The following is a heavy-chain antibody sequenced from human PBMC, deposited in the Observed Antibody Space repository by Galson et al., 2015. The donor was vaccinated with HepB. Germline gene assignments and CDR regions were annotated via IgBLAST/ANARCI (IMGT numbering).Heavy chain of an antibody. Sequence: SLRLSCAASGFTFSSFAMPWVRQAPGKGLEWVAVISYDGSNKYYADSVKGRFTISRDNSKNTFYLQMNSLTAEDTAVYYCARDRRTGVFDQWGQGTLVTVSS. V-gene: IGHV3-30*04. CDR1: GFTFSSFA. J-gene: IGHJ5*02. CDR2: ISYDGSNK. CDR3: ARDRRTGVFDQ. D-gene: IGHD3-10*01.